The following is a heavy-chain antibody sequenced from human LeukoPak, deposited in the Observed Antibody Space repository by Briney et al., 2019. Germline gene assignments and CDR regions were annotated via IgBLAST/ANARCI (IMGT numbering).Heavy chain of an antibody. CDR1: GGSISSYY. J-gene: IGHJ3*02. V-gene: IGHV4-59*08. CDR3: ARHVDGDYYGSGSYYRNDAFDI. Sequence: SSETLSLTCTVSGGSISSYYWSWIRQPPGKGLEWIGYIYYSGSTNYNPSLKSRVTISVDTSKNQFSLKLSSVTAADTAVYYCARHVDGDYYGSGSYYRNDAFDIWGQGTMVTVSS. D-gene: IGHD3-10*01. CDR2: IYYSGST.